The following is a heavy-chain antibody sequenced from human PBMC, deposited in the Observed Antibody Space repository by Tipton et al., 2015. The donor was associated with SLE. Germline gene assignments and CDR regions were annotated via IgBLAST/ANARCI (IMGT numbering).Heavy chain of an antibody. CDR2: IYHSGST. D-gene: IGHD6-13*01. Sequence: TLSLTCTVSGGSISSSSYYWGWIRQPPGKGLEWIGSIYHSGSTYYNPSLKSRVTISVDTSKNQFTLKLSSVTAADTAVYYCARAVGYSRVDIWGQGTMVTVSS. V-gene: IGHV4-39*06. CDR1: GGSISSSSYY. J-gene: IGHJ3*02. CDR3: ARAVGYSRVDI.